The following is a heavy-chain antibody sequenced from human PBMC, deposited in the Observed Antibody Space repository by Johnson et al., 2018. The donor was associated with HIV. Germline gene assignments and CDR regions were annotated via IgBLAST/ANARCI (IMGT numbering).Heavy chain of an antibody. J-gene: IGHJ3*02. Sequence: VQLVESGGGLVQPGRSLRLSCTASGFTFGDYAMSWFRQAPGKGLEWVGFIRSKAYGGTTEYAASVKGRFTISRDDSKSIAYLQMNSLKTEDTAVYYCTRDAPITMVQGVTASPVDIWGQGTMVTVSS. CDR1: GFTFGDYA. CDR2: IRSKAYGGTT. CDR3: TRDAPITMVQGVTASPVDI. D-gene: IGHD3-10*01. V-gene: IGHV3-49*03.